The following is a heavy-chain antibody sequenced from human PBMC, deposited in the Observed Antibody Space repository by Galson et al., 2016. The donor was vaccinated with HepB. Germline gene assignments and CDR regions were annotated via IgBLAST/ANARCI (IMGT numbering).Heavy chain of an antibody. CDR2: IYYSGSA. CDR1: GGSISSGGYS. CDR3: ATPTPRDRAFDI. D-gene: IGHD2-21*01. Sequence: TLSLTCTVSGGSISSGGYSWSWIRQHPGKGLEWIGYIYYSGSAYYNPSLKSRVTISVDASKNQFSLKLSSVPAADTAVYYCATPTPRDRAFDIWGQGTMVTVSS. V-gene: IGHV4-31*03. J-gene: IGHJ3*02.